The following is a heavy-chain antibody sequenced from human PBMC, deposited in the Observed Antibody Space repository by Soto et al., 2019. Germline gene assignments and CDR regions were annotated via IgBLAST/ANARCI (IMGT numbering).Heavy chain of an antibody. V-gene: IGHV3-23*01. D-gene: IGHD3-22*01. Sequence: GEDRXDSWSGSGVMFSSCAISVCRHAPGKGLECFSAISGSGGSTYYADSVKGRCTISRDNSKNTLYLQMNSLRAEDTAVYYCAKGVTRHYYDSSGPRGWFDPWGQGTLVTVSS. J-gene: IGHJ5*02. CDR3: AKGVTRHYYDSSGPRGWFDP. CDR2: ISGSGGST. CDR1: GVMFSSCA.